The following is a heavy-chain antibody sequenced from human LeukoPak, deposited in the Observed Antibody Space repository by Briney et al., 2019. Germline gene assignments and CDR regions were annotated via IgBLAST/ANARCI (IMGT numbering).Heavy chain of an antibody. V-gene: IGHV6-1*01. CDR3: ARHDVFKWQWLAKRRNWFDP. J-gene: IGHJ5*02. D-gene: IGHD6-19*01. Sequence: SQTLSLTCAISGDSVSSNSAAWNWIRQSPSRGLEWLGRTYYKSKWSNDYGVSVKSRITINADTSKNQFSLKLSSVTAADTAVYYCARHDVFKWQWLAKRRNWFDPWGQGTLVTVSS. CDR2: TYYKSKWSN. CDR1: GDSVSSNSAA.